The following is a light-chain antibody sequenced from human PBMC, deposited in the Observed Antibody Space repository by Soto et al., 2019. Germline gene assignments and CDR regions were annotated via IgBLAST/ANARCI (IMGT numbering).Light chain of an antibody. Sequence: EIVLTQSPGTLSLSPGGRATLSCRASQSVTSSYLAWYQQKPGQGPRLLIYGASNRAIGIPDRFSGGGSGTDFTLTISRLEPEDFAVYYCQQYGSSTVTFGQGTKLEIK. CDR1: QSVTSSY. V-gene: IGKV3-20*01. CDR2: GAS. J-gene: IGKJ2*01. CDR3: QQYGSSTVT.